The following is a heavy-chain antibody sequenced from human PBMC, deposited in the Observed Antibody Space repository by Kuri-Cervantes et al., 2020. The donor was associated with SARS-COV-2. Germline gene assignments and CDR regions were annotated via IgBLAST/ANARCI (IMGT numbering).Heavy chain of an antibody. Sequence: GGSLRLSCAASGFTFSSYAMSWVRQAPGRGLEWVSSISWTGGSTYYADPVKGRFTISRDNSKNTLYLLMISPRAEDTAVYYCAKRPDTSGGRLEHFDYWGKGTRVTVSS. CDR1: GFTFSSYA. V-gene: IGHV3-23*01. J-gene: IGHJ4*02. D-gene: IGHD2-15*01. CDR2: ISWTGGST. CDR3: AKRPDTSGGRLEHFDY.